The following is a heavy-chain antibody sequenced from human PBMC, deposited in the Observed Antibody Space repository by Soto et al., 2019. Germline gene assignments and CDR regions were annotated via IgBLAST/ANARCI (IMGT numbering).Heavy chain of an antibody. V-gene: IGHV3-23*01. CDR3: AKGGVWFGNYGMDV. CDR1: GFTFSSYA. Sequence: EVQLLESGGGLVQPGGSLRLSCAASGFTFSSYAMSWVRQAPGKGLEWVSAISGSGGSTYYADSVKGRFTISRDNSKNTLYLEMNVLRAEDTAVYYCAKGGVWFGNYGMDVWGQGTTVTVSS. D-gene: IGHD3-10*01. J-gene: IGHJ6*02. CDR2: ISGSGGST.